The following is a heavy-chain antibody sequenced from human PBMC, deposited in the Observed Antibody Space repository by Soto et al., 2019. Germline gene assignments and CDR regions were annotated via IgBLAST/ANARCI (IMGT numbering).Heavy chain of an antibody. D-gene: IGHD3-3*01. J-gene: IGHJ6*02. CDR3: ARDSGRKYYDFWSGYDYGMDV. Sequence: QVQLQESGPGLVKPSETLSLTCTVSGGSISGDSCSWIRQSPGKGLEWIGYISYSGSTNYNPSLKSRVTISVDTSKNQFSLKLSSVTAAYTAVYYCARDSGRKYYDFWSGYDYGMDVWGQGTTVTVSS. V-gene: IGHV4-59*01. CDR2: ISYSGST. CDR1: GGSISGDS.